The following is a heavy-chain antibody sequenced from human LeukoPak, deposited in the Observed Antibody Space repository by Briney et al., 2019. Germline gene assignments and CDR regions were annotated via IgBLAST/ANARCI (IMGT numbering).Heavy chain of an antibody. CDR2: IYHSGST. CDR1: GGSITSGGYY. CDR3: ARGMDSSGYYYGLYYFAY. D-gene: IGHD3-22*01. V-gene: IGHV4-30-2*01. J-gene: IGHJ4*02. Sequence: SQTLSLTCTVSGGSITSGGYYWSWIRQPPGKGLEWIGYIYHSGSTYYNPSLKSRVTISVDRSKNQFSLQLNSVTAADTAVYYCARGMDSSGYYYGLYYFAYWGQGTLVTVSS.